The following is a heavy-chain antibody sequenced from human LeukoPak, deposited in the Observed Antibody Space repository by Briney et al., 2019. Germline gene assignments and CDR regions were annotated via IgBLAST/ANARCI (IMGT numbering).Heavy chain of an antibody. CDR1: GFTFSSYS. V-gene: IGHV3-21*01. Sequence: PGGSLGLSCAASGFTFSSYSMNWVRQAPGKGLEWVSSISSSSSYIYYADLVKGRFTISRDNAKNSLYLQMNSLRAEDTAVYYCARVWSPPYTSSWPYYFDYWGQGTLVTVSS. J-gene: IGHJ4*02. CDR3: ARVWSPPYTSSWPYYFDY. CDR2: ISSSSSYI. D-gene: IGHD6-13*01.